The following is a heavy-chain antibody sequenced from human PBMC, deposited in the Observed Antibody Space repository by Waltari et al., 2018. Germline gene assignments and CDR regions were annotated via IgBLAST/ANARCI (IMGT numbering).Heavy chain of an antibody. CDR2: IKQDGSEK. Sequence: EVQLVESGGGLVKPGESLSLSCAASGFTFSGNWMTWVRQAPGKGLEWVANIKQDGSEKNYVDSVKGRFTISRDNARNSLYLQMNSLRAEDTAVYYCARLWNGPDCWGQGTLVTVSS. CDR1: GFTFSGNW. CDR3: ARLWNGPDC. D-gene: IGHD1-1*01. V-gene: IGHV3-7*03. J-gene: IGHJ4*02.